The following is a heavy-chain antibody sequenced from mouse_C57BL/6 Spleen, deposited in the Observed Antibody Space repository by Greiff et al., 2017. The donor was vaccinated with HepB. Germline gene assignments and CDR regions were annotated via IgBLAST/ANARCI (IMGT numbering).Heavy chain of an antibody. CDR2: IYPGDGDT. J-gene: IGHJ4*01. CDR1: GYAFSSSW. CDR3: ARDPGAMDY. V-gene: IGHV1-82*01. Sequence: VQVVESGPELVKPGASVKISCKASGYAFSSSWMNWVKQRPGKGLEWIGRIYPGDGDTNYNGKFKGKATLTADKSSSTAYMQLSSLTSEDSAVYFCARDPGAMDYWGQGTSVTVSS.